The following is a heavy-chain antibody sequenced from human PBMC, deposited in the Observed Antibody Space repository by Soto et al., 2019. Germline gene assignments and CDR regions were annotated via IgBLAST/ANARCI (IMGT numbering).Heavy chain of an antibody. D-gene: IGHD1-1*01. J-gene: IGHJ4*02. CDR3: TTTYPNDDSRVVAY. CDR2: ITWNSGSK. V-gene: IGHV3-9*01. Sequence: EVQLVESGGGLVQPGRSLRLSCAASGFTFDDYAMHWVRQPPGKGLEWVSGITWNSGSKDYADSVKVRFTISRDNRKNSLYLQMNRLRGEDTALYYCTTTYPNDDSRVVAYWGQGTLVTVSS. CDR1: GFTFDDYA.